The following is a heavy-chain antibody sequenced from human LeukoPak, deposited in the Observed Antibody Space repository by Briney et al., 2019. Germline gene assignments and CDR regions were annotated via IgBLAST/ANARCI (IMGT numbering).Heavy chain of an antibody. CDR3: ARTYGSGSYYNANNYYYYYGMDV. CDR2: ISGSSGTI. V-gene: IGHV3-48*01. Sequence: GGSLRLSCAASGFTFSSYSMSWVRQAPGKGLEWLSYISGSSGTIYYAGSVKGRFTISRDSANNSLYLQMNSLRAEDTAVYYCARTYGSGSYYNANNYYYYYGMDVWGQGTTVTVSS. D-gene: IGHD3-10*01. CDR1: GFTFSSYS. J-gene: IGHJ6*02.